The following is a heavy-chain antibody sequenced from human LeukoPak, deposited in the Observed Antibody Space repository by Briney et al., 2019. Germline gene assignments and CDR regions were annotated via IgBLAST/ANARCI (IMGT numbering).Heavy chain of an antibody. V-gene: IGHV3-15*01. CDR2: IKNKTNGGTT. Sequence: GGSLRLSCEASGFIFSSAWMTWVRQAPGKGLEWVGHIKNKTNGGTTDYAAPVKGRFSISRDDSKKTLYLQMNRLRTEDTAVYYCARGLCTSTSCYQGPFDFWGQGVLVTVSS. CDR1: GFIFSSAW. J-gene: IGHJ4*02. CDR3: ARGLCTSTSCYQGPFDF. D-gene: IGHD2-2*01.